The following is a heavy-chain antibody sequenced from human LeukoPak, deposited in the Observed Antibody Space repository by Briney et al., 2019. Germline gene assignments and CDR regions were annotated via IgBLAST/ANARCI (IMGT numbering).Heavy chain of an antibody. CDR1: GGSISSYY. Sequence: PSETPSLTCTVSGGSISSYYWSWIRQPPGKGLEWIGYIYYSGSTNYNPSLKSRVTISVDTSKNQFSLKLSSVTAADTAVYYCARIAARPRNYYYMDVWGKGTTVTVSS. D-gene: IGHD6-6*01. CDR2: IYYSGST. V-gene: IGHV4-59*01. J-gene: IGHJ6*03. CDR3: ARIAARPRNYYYMDV.